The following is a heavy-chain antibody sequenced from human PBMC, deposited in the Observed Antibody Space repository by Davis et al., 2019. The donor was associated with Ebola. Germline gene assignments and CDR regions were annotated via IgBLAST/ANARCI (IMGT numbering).Heavy chain of an antibody. J-gene: IGHJ4*02. CDR3: AAGTRGYCSNSRCYLSDVDY. Sequence: GGSLRLSCAASGFTFTNAWMNWVRQAPGKGLEWVGRIKTKADGGTTDYAAPVKGRFTFSRDDSKNTLFLQMKSLKSDDTAVYFCAAGTRGYCSNSRCYLSDVDYWGQGTQVTVSS. CDR2: IKTKADGGTT. CDR1: GFTFTNAW. D-gene: IGHD2-2*01. V-gene: IGHV3-15*01.